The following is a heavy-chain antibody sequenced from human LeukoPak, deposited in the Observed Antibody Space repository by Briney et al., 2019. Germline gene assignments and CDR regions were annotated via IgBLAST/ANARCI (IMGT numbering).Heavy chain of an antibody. CDR1: GYTFTGYY. Sequence: GASVKVSCKASGYTFTGYYMHWVRQAPGQGLEWMGRINPNSGGTNYAQKFQGRVTMTEDTSTDTAYMELSSLRSEDTAVYYCATTGPDFWSGYYDYWGQGTLVTVSS. D-gene: IGHD3-3*01. J-gene: IGHJ4*02. CDR3: ATTGPDFWSGYYDY. CDR2: INPNSGGT. V-gene: IGHV1-2*06.